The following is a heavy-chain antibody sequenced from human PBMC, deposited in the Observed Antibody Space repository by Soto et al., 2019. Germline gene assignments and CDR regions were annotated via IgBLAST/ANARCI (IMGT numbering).Heavy chain of an antibody. D-gene: IGHD3-22*01. CDR2: ISYDGSNK. J-gene: IGHJ3*02. CDR3: ARDLLITMIVVVTGAFDI. Sequence: GGSLRLSCAASGFTFSSYAMHWVRQAPGKGLEWVAVISYDGSNKYYADSVKGRFTISRDNSKNTLYLQMNSLRAEDTAVYYCARDLLITMIVVVTGAFDIWGQGTMVTVSS. CDR1: GFTFSSYA. V-gene: IGHV3-30-3*01.